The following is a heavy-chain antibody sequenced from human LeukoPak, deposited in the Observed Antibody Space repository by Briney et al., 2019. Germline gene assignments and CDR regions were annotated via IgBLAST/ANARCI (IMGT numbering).Heavy chain of an antibody. V-gene: IGHV1-2*02. CDR2: INPNSGGT. Sequence: ASVKVSCKASGYTFTSYYMHWVRQAPGQGLEWMGWINPNSGGTNYAQKFQGRVTMTRDTSISTAYMELSRLRSDDTAVYYCARVREDSSSWYFDYWGQGTLVTVSS. D-gene: IGHD6-13*01. CDR3: ARVREDSSSWYFDY. CDR1: GYTFTSYY. J-gene: IGHJ4*02.